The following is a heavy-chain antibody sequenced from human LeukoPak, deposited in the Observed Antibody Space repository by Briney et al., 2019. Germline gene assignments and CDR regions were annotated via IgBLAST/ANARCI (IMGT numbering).Heavy chain of an antibody. CDR2: ISTSSSSI. Sequence: SGGSLRLSCAASGFTFSSYSMSWVRQAPGKGLEWVSSISTSSSSIYYADSVMGGFTISRDNAKKSMSLQMNSMRAEYTAVYYCAREGKPNYWGWGTVVTVSA. CDR3: AREGKPNY. CDR1: GFTFSSYS. J-gene: IGHJ4*02. V-gene: IGHV3-21*01.